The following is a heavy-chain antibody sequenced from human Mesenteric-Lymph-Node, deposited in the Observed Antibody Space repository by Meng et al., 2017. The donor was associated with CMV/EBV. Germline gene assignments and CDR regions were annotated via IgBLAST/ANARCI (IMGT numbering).Heavy chain of an antibody. D-gene: IGHD2-2*01. CDR1: GYTFTSHD. Sequence: SCKASGYTFTSHDINWVRQAPGKGLEWVAFIRYDGSNKYYADSVKGRFTISRDNSKNTLYLQMNSLRAEDTAVYYCAKASPSRYCSSTSCYFDYWGQGTLVTVSS. CDR3: AKASPSRYCSSTSCYFDY. V-gene: IGHV3-30*02. J-gene: IGHJ4*02. CDR2: IRYDGSNK.